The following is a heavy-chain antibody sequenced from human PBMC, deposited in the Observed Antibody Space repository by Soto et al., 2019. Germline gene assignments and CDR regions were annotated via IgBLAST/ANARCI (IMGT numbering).Heavy chain of an antibody. CDR3: ARDLRVLITLIHAVTPEFYS. V-gene: IGHV1-18*01. D-gene: IGHD3-22*01. J-gene: IGHJ5*01. CDR2: MNPNSGNT. CDR1: GYTFTSYD. Sequence: GASVKVSCKASGYTFTSYDINWVRQATGQGLEWMGWMNPNSGNTNYAQKLQGRVTMTTDTSTSTAYMELRSLRSDETAVYSCARDLRVLITLIHAVTPEFYSCCQGALLPVSA.